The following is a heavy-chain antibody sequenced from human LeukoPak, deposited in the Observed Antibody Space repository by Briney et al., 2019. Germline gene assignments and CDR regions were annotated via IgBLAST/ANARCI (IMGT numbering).Heavy chain of an antibody. CDR3: ARAGGIADAFDI. D-gene: IGHD6-13*01. CDR2: ISSSSSYI. V-gene: IGHV3-21*01. CDR1: GFTFSSYS. J-gene: IGHJ3*02. Sequence: GGSLRLPCAASGFTFSSYSMNWVRQAPGKGLEWDSSISSSSSYIYYADSVKGRFTISRDNAKNSLYLQMNSLRAEDTAVYYCARAGGIADAFDIWGQGTMVTVSS.